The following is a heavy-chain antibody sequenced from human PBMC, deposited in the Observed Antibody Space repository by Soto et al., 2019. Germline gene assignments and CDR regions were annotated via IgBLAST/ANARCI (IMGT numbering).Heavy chain of an antibody. CDR3: ATALGCRSTSCTLDY. D-gene: IGHD2-2*01. J-gene: IGHJ4*02. Sequence: QVQLVQSGAEVKKPGSSVKVSCKASGGTFGSYAFSWVRQAPGQGLECMGGIIPVSGAAHYAQKFQGRVTITADESTSTAYMELSSLISQDTAVYYCATALGCRSTSCTLDYLGQGTRVIVSS. V-gene: IGHV1-69*01. CDR2: IIPVSGAA. CDR1: GGTFGSYA.